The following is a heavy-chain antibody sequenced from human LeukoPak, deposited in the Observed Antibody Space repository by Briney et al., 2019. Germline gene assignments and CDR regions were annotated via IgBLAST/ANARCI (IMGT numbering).Heavy chain of an antibody. V-gene: IGHV3-21*01. J-gene: IGHJ5*02. CDR1: GFTFSSYS. Sequence: GGSLRLSCAASGFTFSSYSMNWVRQAPGKGLEWVSSISSSSSYIYYADSVKGRFTISRDNAKNSLYLQMNSLRAEDTAVYYCVKTYYYDSSGFYPLFNWFDPWGQGTLVTVSS. CDR2: ISSSSSYI. D-gene: IGHD3-22*01. CDR3: VKTYYYDSSGFYPLFNWFDP.